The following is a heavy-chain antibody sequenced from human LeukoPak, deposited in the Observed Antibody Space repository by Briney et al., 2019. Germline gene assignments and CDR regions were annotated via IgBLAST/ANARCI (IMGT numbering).Heavy chain of an antibody. D-gene: IGHD2-15*01. V-gene: IGHV1-69*05. CDR1: GGTFSSYA. Sequence: SVKVSCKASGGTFSSYAISWVRQDPGQGLEWMGGIIPIFGTANYAQKFQGRVTITTDESTSTAYVELSSLRSEDTAVYYCARERCCSGGSCYSGLAWFDYWGQGTLVTVSS. CDR2: IIPIFGTA. J-gene: IGHJ4*02. CDR3: ARERCCSGGSCYSGLAWFDY.